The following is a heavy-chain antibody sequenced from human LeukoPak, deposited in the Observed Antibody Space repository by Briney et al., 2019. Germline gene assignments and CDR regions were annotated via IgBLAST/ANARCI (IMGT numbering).Heavy chain of an antibody. D-gene: IGHD3-9*01. CDR3: AKDLRYFDWLQEGLYFQH. J-gene: IGHJ1*01. V-gene: IGHV3-23*01. CDR2: ISGSGGST. CDR1: GFTFSSYA. Sequence: GGSLRLSCAASGFTFSSYAMSWARQAPGKGLEWVSAISGSGGSTYYADSVKGRFTISRDNSKNTLYLQMNSLRAEDTAVYYCAKDLRYFDWLQEGLYFQHWGQGTLVTVSS.